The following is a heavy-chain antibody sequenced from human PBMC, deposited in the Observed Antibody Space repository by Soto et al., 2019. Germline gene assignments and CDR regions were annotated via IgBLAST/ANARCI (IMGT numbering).Heavy chain of an antibody. CDR3: ARDFQPSGMIVVLTYNWFDP. D-gene: IGHD3-22*01. J-gene: IGHJ5*02. CDR2: ISYDGSNK. V-gene: IGHV3-30-3*01. Sequence: QVQLVESGGGVVQPGRSLRLSCAASGFTFSSYAMHWVRQAPGKGLEWVAVISYDGSNKYYADSVKGRFTISRDNSKNTLYLQMNSLRAEDTAVYYCARDFQPSGMIVVLTYNWFDPWGQGTLVTVSS. CDR1: GFTFSSYA.